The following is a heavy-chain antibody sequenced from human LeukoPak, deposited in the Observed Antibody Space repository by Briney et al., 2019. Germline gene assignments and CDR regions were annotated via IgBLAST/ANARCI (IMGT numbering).Heavy chain of an antibody. J-gene: IGHJ3*01. CDR2: IYTSGTT. Sequence: SETLSPTCTVSGSISSYYWSWIRQPPGKGLEWIGYIYTSGTTNYNPSLKSRVTISVDTSKNQFSLDLSSVTAADSAVYYCAGQKCTSASCLTKNAFDVWGQGTMVTVSS. D-gene: IGHD2-2*01. CDR3: AGQKCTSASCLTKNAFDV. V-gene: IGHV4-4*09. CDR1: GSISSYY.